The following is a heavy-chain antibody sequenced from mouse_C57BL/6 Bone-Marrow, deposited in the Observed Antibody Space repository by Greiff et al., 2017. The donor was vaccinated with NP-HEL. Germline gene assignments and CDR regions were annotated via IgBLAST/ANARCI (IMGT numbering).Heavy chain of an antibody. CDR3: ARAPYGSRKAWFAY. J-gene: IGHJ3*01. CDR1: GYTFTSYW. D-gene: IGHD1-1*01. V-gene: IGHV1-72*01. CDR2: IDPNSGGT. Sequence: VQLQQPGAELVKPGASVKLSCKASGYTFTSYWMHWVKQRPGRGLEWLGRIDPNSGGTKYNEKFKSKATLTVDKHSRTAYMQLSSLTSEDTAVYYCARAPYGSRKAWFAYWGQGTLVTVSA.